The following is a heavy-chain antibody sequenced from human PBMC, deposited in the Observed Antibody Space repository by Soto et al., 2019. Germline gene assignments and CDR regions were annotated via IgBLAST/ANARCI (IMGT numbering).Heavy chain of an antibody. CDR2: INHSGST. CDR1: GGSFSGYY. D-gene: IGHD6-6*01. V-gene: IGHV4-34*01. Sequence: SETLSLTCAVYGGSFSGYYWSWIRQPPGKGLEWIGEINHSGSTNYNPSLKSRVTISVDTSKNQFSLKLSSVTAADTAVYYCAREVEQLAPDYWGQGTLVTVSS. CDR3: AREVEQLAPDY. J-gene: IGHJ4*02.